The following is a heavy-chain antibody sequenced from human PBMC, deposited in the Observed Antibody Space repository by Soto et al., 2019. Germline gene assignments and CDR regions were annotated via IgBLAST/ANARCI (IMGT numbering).Heavy chain of an antibody. J-gene: IGHJ5*02. CDR2: ISYDGSNK. V-gene: IGHV3-30-3*01. Sequence: GGSLRLSCAASGFTFSSYAMHWVRQAPGKGLEWVAVISYDGSNKYYADSVKGRFTISRDNSKNTLYLQMNSLRAEDTAVYYCARDAAVAGTGVNWFDPWGQGTLVTVSS. D-gene: IGHD6-19*01. CDR1: GFTFSSYA. CDR3: ARDAAVAGTGVNWFDP.